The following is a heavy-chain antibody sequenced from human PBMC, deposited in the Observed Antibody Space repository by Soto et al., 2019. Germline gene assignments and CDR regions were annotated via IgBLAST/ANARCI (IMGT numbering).Heavy chain of an antibody. D-gene: IGHD3-10*01. Sequence: KPSETLSLTCTVSGGSISSGGYYWSWIRQHPGKGLEWIGYIYYSGSTYYNPSLKSRVTISVDTSKNQFSLKLSSVTAADTAVYYCARERGGSGSYYNAVDYWGQGTLVTVSS. CDR3: ARERGGSGSYYNAVDY. V-gene: IGHV4-31*03. CDR2: IYYSGST. CDR1: GGSISSGGYY. J-gene: IGHJ4*02.